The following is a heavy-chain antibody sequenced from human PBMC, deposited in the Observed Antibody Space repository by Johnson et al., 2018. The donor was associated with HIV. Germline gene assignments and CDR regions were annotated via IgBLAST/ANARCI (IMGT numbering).Heavy chain of an antibody. Sequence: VQLVESGGGLVQPGGSLRLSCAASGFTFSSYAMHWVRQAPGKGLEYVSGITNGGSTYSADSVKGRFTISRDNSRNTLYLQMGSLRPEDMAVYYCARASALDIWGQGTMVTVSS. V-gene: IGHV3-64*07. CDR3: ARASALDI. CDR1: GFTFSSYA. CDR2: ITNGGST. J-gene: IGHJ3*02.